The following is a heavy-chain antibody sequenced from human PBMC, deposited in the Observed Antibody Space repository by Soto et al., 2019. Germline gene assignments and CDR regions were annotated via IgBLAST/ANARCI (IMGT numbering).Heavy chain of an antibody. CDR3: TRDYRERWLVGGWFDP. J-gene: IGHJ5*02. CDR2: ISAYNGNT. Sequence: QVQLVQSGAEVKKPGASVKVSCKTSGYTFTNYGISWVRQAPGQGLEWMGWISAYNGNTSYAQKFQGRVTMTTDTSTTTAYMELRSLRSDDTAVYYCTRDYRERWLVGGWFDPWGQGTLVTVSS. D-gene: IGHD6-19*01. V-gene: IGHV1-18*01. CDR1: GYTFTNYG.